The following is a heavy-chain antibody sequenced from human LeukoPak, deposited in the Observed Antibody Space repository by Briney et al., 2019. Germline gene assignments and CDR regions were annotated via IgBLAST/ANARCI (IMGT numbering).Heavy chain of an antibody. D-gene: IGHD4-17*01. V-gene: IGHV3-74*01. J-gene: IGHJ4*02. CDR1: GFTFETYW. CDR2: INGYGTTT. CDR3: ARDEPTVTTGPPVGS. Sequence: GGSLRLSCAASGFTFETYWMHWVRQAPGKGLVWVSCINGYGTTTNYADSVKGRFTISRGNAKNTLYLQMNSLRVEDTAVYYCARDEPTVTTGPPVGSWGQGTLVTVSS.